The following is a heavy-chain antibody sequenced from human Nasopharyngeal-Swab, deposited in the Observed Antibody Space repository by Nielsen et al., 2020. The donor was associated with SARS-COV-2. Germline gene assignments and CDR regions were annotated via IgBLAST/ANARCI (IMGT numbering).Heavy chain of an antibody. J-gene: IGHJ5*02. CDR2: ISWNSGSI. CDR3: AKDWAVTYNWFDP. V-gene: IGHV3-9*01. Sequence: SLKISCAASGFTFDDYGMHWVRQAPGKGLEWVSGISWNSGSIGYADSVKGRFTISRDNAKTSLYLQMNSLRAEDTALYYCAKDWAVTYNWFDPWGQGTLVTVSS. CDR1: GFTFDDYG. D-gene: IGHD4-11*01.